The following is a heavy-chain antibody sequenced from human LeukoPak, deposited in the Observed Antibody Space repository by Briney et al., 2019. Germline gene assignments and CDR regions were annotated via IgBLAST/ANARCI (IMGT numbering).Heavy chain of an antibody. CDR2: ISSSSSTI. Sequence: PGGSLRLSCAASGFTFSSYSMNWVRQAPGKGLEWVSYISSSSSTIYYADSVKGRFTISRDNAKNSLYLQMNSLRAEDTAVYYCARVAYDSSGYHFDYWGQGTLVTVSS. D-gene: IGHD3-22*01. J-gene: IGHJ4*02. CDR3: ARVAYDSSGYHFDY. CDR1: GFTFSSYS. V-gene: IGHV3-48*01.